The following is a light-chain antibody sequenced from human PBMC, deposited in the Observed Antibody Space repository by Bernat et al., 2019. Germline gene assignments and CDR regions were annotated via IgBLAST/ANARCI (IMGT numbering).Light chain of an antibody. V-gene: IGLV2-14*03. CDR2: DVR. CDR3: RSYTSSSTHV. Sequence: QSALTQPASVSGSPGQSITISCTGTSSDVGGYNYVSWYQQHPGRAPKLMIYDVRDRLSGISNRFSGSKSGNTASLTFSGHLDEDEADYHCRSYTSSSTHVFGGGTRLTVL. CDR1: SSDVGGYNY. J-gene: IGLJ3*02.